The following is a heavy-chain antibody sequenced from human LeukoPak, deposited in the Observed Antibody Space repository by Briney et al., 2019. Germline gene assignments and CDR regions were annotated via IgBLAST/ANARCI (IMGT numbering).Heavy chain of an antibody. V-gene: IGHV3-30*04. D-gene: IGHD6-25*01. CDR1: GFSFRTYP. CDR3: ARDPQRGAPDYFDS. J-gene: IGHJ4*02. Sequence: GGSLRLSCAASGFSFRTYPMHWVRQAPGKGLEWVAVISYDGKIKVYADSVKGRFTISRDIAKNMLYLEMNSLRTEDTAVYYCARDPQRGAPDYFDSWGQGTLVTVSS. CDR2: ISYDGKIK.